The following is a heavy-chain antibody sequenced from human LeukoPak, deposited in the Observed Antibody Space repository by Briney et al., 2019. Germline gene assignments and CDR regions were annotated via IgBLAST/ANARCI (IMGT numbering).Heavy chain of an antibody. V-gene: IGHV1-2*02. Sequence: ASVKVSCKASGYTFTGYYMYWVRQAPGQGLEWMGWINPNSGGTNYAQKFQGRVTMTRDTSISTAYMELSRLRSDDTAVYYCARQSPVLRFLEWFYGMDVWGQGTTVTVSS. CDR3: ARQSPVLRFLEWFYGMDV. D-gene: IGHD3-3*01. CDR1: GYTFTGYY. CDR2: INPNSGGT. J-gene: IGHJ6*02.